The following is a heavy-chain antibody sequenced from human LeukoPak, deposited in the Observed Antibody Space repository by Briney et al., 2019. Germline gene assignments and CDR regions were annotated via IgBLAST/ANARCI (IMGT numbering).Heavy chain of an antibody. V-gene: IGHV4-30-2*01. CDR1: GGSISSGGYY. D-gene: IGHD5-12*01. CDR2: IYHSGST. J-gene: IGHJ4*02. CDR3: ARAVSGYDPIDY. Sequence: SQTLSLTCTVSGGSISSGGYYWSWIRQPPGKGLEWIGYIYHSGSTYYNPSLKSRVTISVDRSKNQFSLKLSSVTAADTAVYYCARAVSGYDPIDYWGQGTLVTVSS.